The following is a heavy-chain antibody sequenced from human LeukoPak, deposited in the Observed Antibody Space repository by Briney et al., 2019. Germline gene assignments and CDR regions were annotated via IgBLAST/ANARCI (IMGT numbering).Heavy chain of an antibody. V-gene: IGHV1-2*02. Sequence: GASVKVSCKASGYTFTGSYIHWVRQASGQGLEWMGWINPNSGDTNSAQKFQGRVTMTRDTSISTAYMELSGLRSDDTAVYYCARLKDLWSGSYTANWFDPWGQGTLVTVSS. CDR2: INPNSGDT. J-gene: IGHJ5*02. CDR1: GYTFTGSY. CDR3: ARLKDLWSGSYTANWFDP. D-gene: IGHD3-3*01.